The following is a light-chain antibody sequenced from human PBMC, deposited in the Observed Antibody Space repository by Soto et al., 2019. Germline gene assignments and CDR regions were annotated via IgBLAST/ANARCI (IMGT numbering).Light chain of an antibody. Sequence: QSALAQPRSVSGSPGQSVTISCTGSSSDVGGYNYVSWYQQHPGKAPKLIIYDVSKRPSGVPHRFSGSKSGNTASLTISGLQAEDDADYYGCTYAGRYTPLSVFGTGTKVTVL. V-gene: IGLV2-11*01. CDR1: SSDVGGYNY. CDR2: DVS. CDR3: CTYAGRYTPLSV. J-gene: IGLJ1*01.